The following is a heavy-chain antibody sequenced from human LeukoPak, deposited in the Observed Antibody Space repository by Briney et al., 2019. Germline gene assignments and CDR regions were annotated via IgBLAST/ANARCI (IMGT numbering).Heavy chain of an antibody. Sequence: GGSLRLSCATSGFTFSRYRMSWVRQGPGKGLEWVANIDQDGSNKNYVDSVRGRFTISRDDARNSLFLQINSLRAEDTAVYYCASSMIVVDPQGFDYSGQGTLVTVSS. CDR3: ASSMIVVDPQGFDY. CDR1: GFTFSRYR. D-gene: IGHD3-22*01. V-gene: IGHV3-7*01. J-gene: IGHJ4*02. CDR2: IDQDGSNK.